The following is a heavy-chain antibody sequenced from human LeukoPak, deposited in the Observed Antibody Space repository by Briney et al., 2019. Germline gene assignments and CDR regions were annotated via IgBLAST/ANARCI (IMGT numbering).Heavy chain of an antibody. V-gene: IGHV3-7*03. CDR3: AKGPVVTFDI. CDR1: GFIFRDFS. D-gene: IGHD2-15*01. CDR2: MNEYGSEI. J-gene: IGHJ3*02. Sequence: PGGSLRLSCSVSGFIFRDFSMSWVRQAPGKGLEWVAKMNEYGSEIFYVDSVKGRFTISRDSGKNSLYLQMNSLRAEETAVYYCAKGPVVTFDIWGQGTMVNVSS.